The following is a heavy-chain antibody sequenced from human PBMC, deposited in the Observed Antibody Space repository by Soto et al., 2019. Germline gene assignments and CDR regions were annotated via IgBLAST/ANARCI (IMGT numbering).Heavy chain of an antibody. J-gene: IGHJ3*02. D-gene: IGHD2-15*01. CDR1: GGSFSGYS. CDR3: ARTVVVVTATPGAFDI. CDR2: INHSGGT. Sequence: SETLSLTCGVYGGSFSGYSWSWIRQAPGKGLEWIGEINHSGGTNYNSSLKSRVTISVDMSKNQFSLLLYSVTAADTAVYYCARTVVVVTATPGAFDIWGQGTMVTVSS. V-gene: IGHV4-34*01.